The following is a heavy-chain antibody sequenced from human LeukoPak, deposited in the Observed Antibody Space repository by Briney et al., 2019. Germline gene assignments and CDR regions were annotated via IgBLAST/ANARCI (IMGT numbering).Heavy chain of an antibody. CDR2: INHRGKT. Sequence: PSETLSLTCVVYGGSFSGFSWNWIRQPPGAGLEWIGEINHRGKTTYDPSLMSRVTISLDTSKSQISLKLTSVTAADTAIYYCARKYDNIIPDAFDVWGQGTMVTVSS. CDR3: ARKYDNIIPDAFDV. J-gene: IGHJ3*01. CDR1: GGSFSGFS. D-gene: IGHD3-22*01. V-gene: IGHV4-34*01.